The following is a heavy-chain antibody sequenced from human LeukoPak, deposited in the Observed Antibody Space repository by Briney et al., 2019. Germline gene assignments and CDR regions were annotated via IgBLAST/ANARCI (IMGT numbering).Heavy chain of an antibody. CDR3: ARDPPECYVLLTGWVRLDYFDY. CDR2: ISTYNGDT. D-gene: IGHD3-9*01. V-gene: IGHV1-18*01. Sequence: ASVKVSCKASGYTFTSHSISWVRQAPGQGLEWMGWISTYNGDTKYAQKLQGRVTLTTDTSATTAYMGVRSLRSDDTAVYYCARDPPECYVLLTGWVRLDYFDYWGQGALVTVSS. CDR1: GYTFTSHS. J-gene: IGHJ4*02.